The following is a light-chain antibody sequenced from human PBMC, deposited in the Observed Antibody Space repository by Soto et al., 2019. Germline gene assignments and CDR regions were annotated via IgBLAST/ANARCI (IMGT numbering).Light chain of an antibody. Sequence: IQLTQSPSFLSASVGDRVTITCRASQSISSYLAWYQQKPWKAPKLLIYAAFTLQSGVPARFSGSGSGTEFTLTISSLQPEDFATYYCQQFNSCPMTFGQGTRLEIK. V-gene: IGKV1-9*01. J-gene: IGKJ5*01. CDR2: AAF. CDR3: QQFNSCPMT. CDR1: QSISSY.